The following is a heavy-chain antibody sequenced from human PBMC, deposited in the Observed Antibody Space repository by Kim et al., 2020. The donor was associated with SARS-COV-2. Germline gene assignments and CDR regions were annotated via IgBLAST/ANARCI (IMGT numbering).Heavy chain of an antibody. V-gene: IGHV4-4*02. J-gene: IGHJ4*02. CDR3: ARVLAVAGTIDY. D-gene: IGHD6-19*01. CDR1: GGSISSSNW. Sequence: SETLSLTCAVSGGSISSSNWWSWVRQPPGKGLEWIGVIYHSGSTNYTPSLKSRVTISVDKSKNQFSLKLSSVTAADTAVYYCARVLAVAGTIDYCGQGSLVTVSS. CDR2: IYHSGST.